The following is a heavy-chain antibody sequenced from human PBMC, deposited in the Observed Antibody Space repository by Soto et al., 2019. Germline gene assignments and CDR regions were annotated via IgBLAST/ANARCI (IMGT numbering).Heavy chain of an antibody. CDR1: GFTFSSYA. J-gene: IGHJ4*02. D-gene: IGHD6-19*01. CDR3: AKAGFSGGWSPSYFDY. Sequence: EVQLLESGGGLVQPGRSLRLSCAASGFTFSSYAMNWVRQAPGKGLEWVSAMSGTGGSTYYADSVKGRFTISRDNSKNTLYRQMNSLTVEDTAVFYCAKAGFSGGWSPSYFDYWGQGTLVTVSS. CDR2: MSGTGGST. V-gene: IGHV3-23*01.